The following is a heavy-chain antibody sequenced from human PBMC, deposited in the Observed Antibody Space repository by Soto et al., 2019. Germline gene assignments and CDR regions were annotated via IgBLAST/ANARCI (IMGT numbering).Heavy chain of an antibody. CDR2: IYYSGST. D-gene: IGHD1-26*01. CDR3: ARHYQRGSYFYYYYGMDV. Sequence: PSETLPHTWTVLGGSISSSSYCWGWIRKPPGKGLEWIGSIYYSGSTYYNPSLKSRVTISVDTSKNQFSLKLSSVTAADTAVYYCARHYQRGSYFYYYYGMDVWGQGTTVTVSS. V-gene: IGHV4-39*01. J-gene: IGHJ6*02. CDR1: GGSISSSSYC.